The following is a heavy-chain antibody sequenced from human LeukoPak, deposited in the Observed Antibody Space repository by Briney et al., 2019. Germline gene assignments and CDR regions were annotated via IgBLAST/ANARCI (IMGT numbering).Heavy chain of an antibody. CDR1: GFTFSDYY. J-gene: IGHJ4*02. CDR3: ARDTDDHSRGGEFDY. Sequence: GGSLRLSCAAPGFTFSDYYMCWIRPAPGKGPGWVSSISGSGGTIWYSDSVKGRFTISRDNAKNSLYLQMNSLRAEDTAVYYCARDTDDHSRGGEFDYWGQGALVTVSS. D-gene: IGHD3-22*01. V-gene: IGHV3-11*01. CDR2: ISGSGGTI.